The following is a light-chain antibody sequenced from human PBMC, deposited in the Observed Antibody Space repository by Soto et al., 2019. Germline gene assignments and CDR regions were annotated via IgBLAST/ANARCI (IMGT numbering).Light chain of an antibody. J-gene: IGLJ3*02. V-gene: IGLV2-11*01. CDR1: SSDVGGYKY. Sequence: QSALTQPPSVSGSPGQSVTISCTGTSSDVGGYKYVSWYQQHPGKAPKLVIYDVSKRPSGVPDRFSGSKSGNTASLTISGHPADDEADYYCCSYAGTSLCVFGGGTKLTVL. CDR2: DVS. CDR3: CSYAGTSLCV.